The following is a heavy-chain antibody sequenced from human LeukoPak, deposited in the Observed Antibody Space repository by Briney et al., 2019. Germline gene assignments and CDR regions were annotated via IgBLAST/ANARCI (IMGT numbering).Heavy chain of an antibody. CDR1: GFTFSSYR. D-gene: IGHD3-10*01. CDR3: ARAAQYYYGSGSFDAFDI. V-gene: IGHV3-48*02. J-gene: IGHJ3*02. CDR2: ISSSSSTI. Sequence: GESLRLSCAASGFTFSSYRMNWVRQAPGKGLEWDSYISSSSSTIYYADSVKGRFTISRDNAKNSLYLQMNSLRDEDTAVYYCARAAQYYYGSGSFDAFDIWGQGTMVTVSS.